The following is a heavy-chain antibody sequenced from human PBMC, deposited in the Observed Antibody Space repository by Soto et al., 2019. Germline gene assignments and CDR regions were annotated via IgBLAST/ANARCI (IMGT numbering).Heavy chain of an antibody. V-gene: IGHV1-46*03. CDR3: AIEEVYAETFDY. CDR1: GYTXTSYY. J-gene: IGHJ4*02. CDR2: INPSGGST. D-gene: IGHD2-8*01. Sequence: ASVKVSCKASGYTXTSYYMHWVRQAPGQGLEWMGIINPSGGSTSYAQKFQGRVTMTRDTSTSTVYMELSSLRSEDTAVYYCAIEEVYAETFDYWGQGTLVTVSS.